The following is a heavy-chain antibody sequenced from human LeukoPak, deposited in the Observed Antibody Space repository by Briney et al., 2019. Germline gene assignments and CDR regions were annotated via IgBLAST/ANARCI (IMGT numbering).Heavy chain of an antibody. CDR3: ARSNPGGAAAEARVANF. CDR2: ISYSSFYI. CDR1: GFSFSDYF. J-gene: IGHJ4*02. D-gene: IGHD2-15*01. Sequence: PGRSLRLFCAPSGFSFSDYFMQWVRQAPGKGLEWVSSISYSSFYIYYSDSVKGRFTISRDNAATTLYLQMDSLRAEDTALYFCARSNPGGAAAEARVANFWGEGTPVTVSS. V-gene: IGHV3-21*01.